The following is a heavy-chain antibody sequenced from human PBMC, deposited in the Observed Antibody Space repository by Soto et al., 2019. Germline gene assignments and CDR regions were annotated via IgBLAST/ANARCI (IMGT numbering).Heavy chain of an antibody. Sequence: PSETLSLTCTVSGGSISSSSYYWGLIRQPPGKGLEWIGSIYYSGSTYYNPSLKSRVTISVDTSKNQFSLKLSSVTAADTAVYYCASPKIAFYNWFDPWGQGTLITVSS. V-gene: IGHV4-39*01. D-gene: IGHD3-3*02. CDR1: GGSISSSSYY. CDR3: ASPKIAFYNWFDP. J-gene: IGHJ5*02. CDR2: IYYSGST.